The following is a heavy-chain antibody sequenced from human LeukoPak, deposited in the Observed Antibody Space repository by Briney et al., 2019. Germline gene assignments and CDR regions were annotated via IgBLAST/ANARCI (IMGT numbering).Heavy chain of an antibody. CDR3: ARLETYDSTLDY. CDR2: IYYSGST. D-gene: IGHD3-22*01. J-gene: IGHJ4*02. Sequence: SETLSLTCTVSGDSIAISSYYWGWIRQPPGKGLEWIGNIYYSGSTYYNPSLKSRVTISVDTSKNQFSLWLSSVTAADTAVYYCARLETYDSTLDYWGQGTLVTVSS. CDR1: GDSIAISSYY. V-gene: IGHV4-39*01.